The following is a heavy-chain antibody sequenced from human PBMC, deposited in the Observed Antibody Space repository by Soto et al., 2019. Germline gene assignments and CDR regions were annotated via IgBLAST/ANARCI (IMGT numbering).Heavy chain of an antibody. CDR1: GFSLSTNGVG. CDR2: IYWDGDK. Sequence: QITLKESGPPLVKPTQTLTLTCTFSGFSLSTNGVGVGWIRQPPGKALEWLALIYWDGDKRYSPSLKSRLTITKHTSKNQVVLTMTNIDPVDTATYYCAHRRGAYYFDFWGLGTLVTVSS. D-gene: IGHD1-26*01. J-gene: IGHJ4*02. CDR3: AHRRGAYYFDF. V-gene: IGHV2-5*02.